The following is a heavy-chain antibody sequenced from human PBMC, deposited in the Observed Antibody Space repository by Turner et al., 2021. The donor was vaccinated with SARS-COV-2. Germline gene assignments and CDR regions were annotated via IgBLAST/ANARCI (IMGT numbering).Heavy chain of an antibody. CDR1: GGSISSSSYY. J-gene: IGHJ6*02. Sequence: QLQLQESGPGLVKPSETLSLTCTVSGGSISSSSYYWGWIRQPPGKGLEWIGSIYYSGSTYYNPSLKSRVTISVDTSKNQFSLKLSSVTAADTAVDYCASPSVDFWSGSYYGMDVWGQGTTVTVSS. V-gene: IGHV4-39*01. CDR2: IYYSGST. CDR3: ASPSVDFWSGSYYGMDV. D-gene: IGHD3-3*01.